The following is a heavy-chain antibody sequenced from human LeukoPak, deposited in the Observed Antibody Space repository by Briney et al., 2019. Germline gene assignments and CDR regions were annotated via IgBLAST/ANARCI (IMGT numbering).Heavy chain of an antibody. CDR3: ARAPYGGKVSDY. D-gene: IGHD4-23*01. Sequence: GEIYHSGSTNYNPSLKSRVTISVDKSKNQFSLKLSSVTAADTAVYYCARAPYGGKVSDYWGQGTLVTVSS. V-gene: IGHV4-4*02. CDR2: IYHSGST. J-gene: IGHJ4*02.